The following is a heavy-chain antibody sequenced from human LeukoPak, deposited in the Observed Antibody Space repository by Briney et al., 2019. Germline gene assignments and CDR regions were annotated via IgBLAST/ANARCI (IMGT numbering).Heavy chain of an antibody. CDR3: ARLRIAARRGIDY. CDR2: IYHSGST. Sequence: SETLSLTCTVSGYSISSGYYWGWIRQPPGKGLEWIGSIYHSGSTYYNPSLKSRVTISVDTSKNQFSLKLSSVTAADTAVYYCARLRIAARRGIDYWGQGTLVTVSS. V-gene: IGHV4-38-2*02. D-gene: IGHD6-6*01. J-gene: IGHJ4*02. CDR1: GYSISSGYY.